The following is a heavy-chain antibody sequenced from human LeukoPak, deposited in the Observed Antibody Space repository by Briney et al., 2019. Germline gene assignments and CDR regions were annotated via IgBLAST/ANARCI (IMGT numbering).Heavy chain of an antibody. CDR3: AKKKRGSYGSYFDY. CDR1: AFTFSSYA. J-gene: IGHJ4*02. CDR2: ISGSGGST. V-gene: IGHV3-23*01. Sequence: GGSLRLSCPPSAFTFSSYAMSWDRQAPGKGLEWVSAISGSGGSTYYADSVKGRFTISRDNSKNTLYLQMNSLRAEDTAVYYCAKKKRGSYGSYFDYWGQGTLVTVSS. D-gene: IGHD1-26*01.